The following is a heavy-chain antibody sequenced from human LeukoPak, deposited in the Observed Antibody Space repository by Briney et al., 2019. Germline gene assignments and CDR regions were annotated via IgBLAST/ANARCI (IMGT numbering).Heavy chain of an antibody. D-gene: IGHD6-19*01. CDR1: GFTFTNYW. Sequence: GGSLRLSCAASGFTFTNYWMSWVRQAPGKGLEWVAYIKQDGSETKYVDSVKGRFIISRDNAKKSLYLYMNNLRAEDTAVYFCARDTEEWQVPIDYWGQGTLVTVSS. V-gene: IGHV3-7*01. CDR3: ARDTEEWQVPIDY. CDR2: IKQDGSET. J-gene: IGHJ4*02.